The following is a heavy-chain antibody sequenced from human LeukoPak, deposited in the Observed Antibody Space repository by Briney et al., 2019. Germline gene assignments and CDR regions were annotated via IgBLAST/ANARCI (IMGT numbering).Heavy chain of an antibody. CDR2: IYPGDSDT. Sequence: GESPKISCKGSGYTFTSYWVVWVRQMPGRGLEWMGIIYPGDSDTRYSPSFQGQVTFSADKSTNTAYLQWSRLKASDTAMYFCARQGGYYQDYWGQGTLVTVSS. CDR3: ARQGGYYQDY. V-gene: IGHV5-51*01. D-gene: IGHD3-22*01. J-gene: IGHJ4*02. CDR1: GYTFTSYW.